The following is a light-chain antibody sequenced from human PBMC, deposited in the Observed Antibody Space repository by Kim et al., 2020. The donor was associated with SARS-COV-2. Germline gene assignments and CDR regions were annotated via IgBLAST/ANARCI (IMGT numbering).Light chain of an antibody. J-gene: IGKJ2*01. CDR2: AAS. Sequence: SAGVSVTLAFTFSHSVTSYIYWYQHKPEKAPKPLIYAASRLHFGSGFPSRFSGSGSGTDFTLPIISLQLEDFATYYCQQSYSMPYTFGPGTKLEI. V-gene: IGKV1-39*01. CDR1: HSVTSY. CDR3: QQSYSMPYT.